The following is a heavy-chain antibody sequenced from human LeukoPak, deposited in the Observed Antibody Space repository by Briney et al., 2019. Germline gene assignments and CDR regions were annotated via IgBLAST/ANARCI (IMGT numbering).Heavy chain of an antibody. CDR3: ARGLYGSGSYYRSPTRFDY. CDR1: GYSISTGYY. CDR2: FYYSGTT. J-gene: IGHJ4*02. V-gene: IGHV4-38-2*02. Sequence: SETLSLTCTVSGYSISTGYYWGWIRQPPEKGLEWIGSFYYSGTTYYNPSLKSRVTISADTSKNQFSLKLSSVTAADTAVYYCARGLYGSGSYYRSPTRFDYWGQGTLVTVSS. D-gene: IGHD3-10*01.